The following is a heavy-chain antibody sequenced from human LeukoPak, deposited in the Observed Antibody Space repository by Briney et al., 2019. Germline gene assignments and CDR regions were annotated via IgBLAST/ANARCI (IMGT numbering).Heavy chain of an antibody. J-gene: IGHJ6*02. CDR2: ISYDGSNK. CDR1: GFTFSSYG. CDR3: ARNSFAELMLLGSAYGMDV. Sequence: GGSLRLSCAASGFTFSSYGMHWVRQAPGKGLEWVAVISYDGSNKYYADSVKGRFTISRDNAKNSLHLQINSLRVEDTAVYYCARNSFAELMLLGSAYGMDVWGQGTTVTVSS. D-gene: IGHD2-8*01. V-gene: IGHV3-30*03.